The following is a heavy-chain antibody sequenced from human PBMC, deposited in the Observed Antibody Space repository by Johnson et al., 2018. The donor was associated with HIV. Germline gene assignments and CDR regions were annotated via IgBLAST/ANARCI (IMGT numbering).Heavy chain of an antibody. CDR3: ARETVTSGAFDI. Sequence: VQLVESGGGLIQPGGSLRLSCAASGFSVTNTSVSWVRQAPGKGLEWVSVIYSGGGTSSADSVRGRFTISRENAKNSLYLQMNSLSAGDTAVYYCARETVTSGAFDIWGQGTMVTVSS. CDR2: IYSGGGT. V-gene: IGHV3-53*01. CDR1: GFSVTNTS. J-gene: IGHJ3*02. D-gene: IGHD4-11*01.